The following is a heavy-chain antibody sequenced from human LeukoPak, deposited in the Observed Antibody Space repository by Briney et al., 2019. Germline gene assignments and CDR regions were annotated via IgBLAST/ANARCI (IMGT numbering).Heavy chain of an antibody. CDR3: AKDWMATTRSYYGMDV. Sequence: GGSLRLSCAASGFNFENYAMHWVRQAPGKGLEWVSGISWNSGSINYADSVRGRFTISRDNAKNSLYLQMNTLRPEDTGLYYCAKDWMATTRSYYGMDVWGQGTTVTVSS. V-gene: IGHV3-9*01. J-gene: IGHJ6*02. D-gene: IGHD5-24*01. CDR1: GFNFENYA. CDR2: ISWNSGSI.